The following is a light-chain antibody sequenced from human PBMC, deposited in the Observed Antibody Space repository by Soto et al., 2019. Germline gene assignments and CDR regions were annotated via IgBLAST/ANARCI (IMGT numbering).Light chain of an antibody. Sequence: EIVMTQSPATLSVSPGERGTLSCRASQSVNSNLAWYQQKPGQAPRLLIYDASTRATGIPARFSGSGSGTEFTLTISSLQSEDFAVYYCQQYNNAPWTFGQGTKVDI. J-gene: IGKJ1*01. CDR2: DAS. CDR1: QSVNSN. V-gene: IGKV3-15*01. CDR3: QQYNNAPWT.